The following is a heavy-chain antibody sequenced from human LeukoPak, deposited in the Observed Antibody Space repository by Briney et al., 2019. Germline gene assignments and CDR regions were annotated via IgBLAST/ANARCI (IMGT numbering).Heavy chain of an antibody. Sequence: PGGSLRLSCAASGFTFSTYAMSWVRQAPGRGLEWVSGIIGTGARTFYADSVKGRFTISRDNSKHTVFLQMNNLRADDTAFYYCVKAGVSHPFGYWGQGTLVTVSS. CDR1: GFTFSTYA. CDR3: VKAGVSHPFGY. V-gene: IGHV3-23*01. D-gene: IGHD3-16*02. J-gene: IGHJ4*02. CDR2: IIGTGART.